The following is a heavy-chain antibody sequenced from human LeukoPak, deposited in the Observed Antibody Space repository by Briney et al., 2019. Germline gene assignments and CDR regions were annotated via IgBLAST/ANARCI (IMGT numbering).Heavy chain of an antibody. J-gene: IGHJ4*02. D-gene: IGHD2-15*01. Sequence: ASVKVSCKASGYTFTSYDINWVRQATGQGLEWMGWMNPNRGNTGYAQKFQGRVTMTRNTSISTAYMELSSLRSEDTAVYYCARGYCSGGSCYSLYNYWGQGTLVTVSS. CDR2: MNPNRGNT. CDR3: ARGYCSGGSCYSLYNY. CDR1: GYTFTSYD. V-gene: IGHV1-8*01.